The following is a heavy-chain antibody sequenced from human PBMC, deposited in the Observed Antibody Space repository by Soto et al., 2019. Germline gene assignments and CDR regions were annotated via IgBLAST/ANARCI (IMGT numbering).Heavy chain of an antibody. J-gene: IGHJ4*03. CDR3: TRLDTDYYDSTCYFGY. V-gene: IGHV3-49*05. CDR2: IRSKAYGGAT. CDR1: GFTFGDYA. D-gene: IGHD3-22*01. Sequence: EVQLVESGGGLVKPGRSLRLSCTASGFTFGDYAMSWFRQAPGKGLEWVGFIRSKAYGGATEYAASVKGRFTISSDESKSIGDLQMNSLKTGDTAVYDGTRLDTDYYDSTCYFGYWGQLTLVMVSA.